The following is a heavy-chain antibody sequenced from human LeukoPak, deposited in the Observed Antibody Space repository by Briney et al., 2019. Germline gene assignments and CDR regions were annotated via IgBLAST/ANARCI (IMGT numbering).Heavy chain of an antibody. CDR1: GFTFSSYS. J-gene: IGHJ4*02. D-gene: IGHD3-16*01. V-gene: IGHV3-21*01. CDR3: ARDLSLGDPGGFDF. CDR2: ISSSSSYI. Sequence: GGSLRLSCAASGFTFSSYSMNWVRQAPGKGLEWVSSISSSSSYIYYADSVKGRFTISRDNAKNSLYLQMNSLRAEDTAVYYCARDLSLGDPGGFDFWGRGTLVTVSS.